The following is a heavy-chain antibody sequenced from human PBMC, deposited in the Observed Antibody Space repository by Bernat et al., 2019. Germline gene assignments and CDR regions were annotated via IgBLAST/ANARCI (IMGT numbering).Heavy chain of an antibody. CDR3: ARDHSAGMFYMDV. CDR2: TWYDGSQK. Sequence: GQLVESGGGWVQPGGSLRLSCAASGFTFSSYGMHWVRQAPGKGLEWVAVTWYDGSQKYYGDSVRGRCTISKDNSRNMLYLQMSDLRAEDTAVYYCARDHSAGMFYMDVWGKGTTVTVPS. V-gene: IGHV3-33*01. D-gene: IGHD1-1*01. CDR1: GFTFSSYG. J-gene: IGHJ6*03.